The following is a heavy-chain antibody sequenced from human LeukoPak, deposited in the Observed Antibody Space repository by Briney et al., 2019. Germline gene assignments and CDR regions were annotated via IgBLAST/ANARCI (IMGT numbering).Heavy chain of an antibody. CDR1: GGSFSGYY. J-gene: IGHJ3*02. D-gene: IGHD6-13*01. CDR3: AREVVWAAAGTVSCAFDI. Sequence: SETLSLTCAVYGGSFSGYYWSWIRQPPGKGLEWIGEVNHSGSTNYNPSLKSRVTISVDTSKNQFSLKLSSVTAADTAVYYCAREVVWAAAGTVSCAFDIWGQGTMVTVSS. V-gene: IGHV4-34*01. CDR2: VNHSGST.